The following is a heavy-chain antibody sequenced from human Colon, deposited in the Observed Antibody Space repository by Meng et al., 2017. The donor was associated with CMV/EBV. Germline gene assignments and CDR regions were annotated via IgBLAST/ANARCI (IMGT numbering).Heavy chain of an antibody. CDR1: GGSITSSGHY. D-gene: IGHD2/OR15-2a*01. CDR3: ARMAIVIEQTGRYSWFDP. J-gene: IGHJ5*01. V-gene: IGHV4-39*01. CDR2: LHYTGSL. Sequence: SETLSLTCSVSGGSITSSGHYWGWVRQPPGMGPQWIASLHYTGSLAYNPSFQSRATIAADTSNNQFSLKLTSVTAADTAVYYCARMAIVIEQTGRYSWFDPWGEGTPVTVSS.